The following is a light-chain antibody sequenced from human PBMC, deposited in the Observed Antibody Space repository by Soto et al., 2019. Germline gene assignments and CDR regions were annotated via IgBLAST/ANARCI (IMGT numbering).Light chain of an antibody. Sequence: DIVMTQSPDSLAVSLVERATINCKSSQSVLYSSNNKNYLAWYQQKPGQPPKLLIYWASTRESGVPDRFGGSGSGTEFTLTINSLQAEDVAVYYCQQYYSTPWTFGQGTKVDIK. CDR2: WAS. V-gene: IGKV4-1*01. J-gene: IGKJ1*01. CDR1: QSVLYSSNNKNY. CDR3: QQYYSTPWT.